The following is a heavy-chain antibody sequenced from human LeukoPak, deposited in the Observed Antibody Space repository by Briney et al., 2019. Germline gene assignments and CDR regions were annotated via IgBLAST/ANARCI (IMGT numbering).Heavy chain of an antibody. J-gene: IGHJ6*02. V-gene: IGHV3-73*01. CDR1: GFTFSGSA. CDR3: TSTRIAVAGSGMDV. Sequence: GGSLKLSCAASGFTFSGSAMHWVRQASGKGLEWVGRIRSKANSYATAYAASVKGRFTISRDDSKNTAYLQMNSLKSEDTAVYYCTSTRIAVAGSGMDVWGQGTTVTVSS. D-gene: IGHD6-19*01. CDR2: IRSKANSYAT.